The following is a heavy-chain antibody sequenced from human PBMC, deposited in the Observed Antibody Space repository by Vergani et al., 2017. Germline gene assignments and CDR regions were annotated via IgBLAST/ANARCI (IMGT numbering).Heavy chain of an antibody. J-gene: IGHJ6*02. CDR1: GFTFSDYS. CDR3: AKANPRNSXYDYLYYYHAMDV. D-gene: IGHD5-12*01. Sequence: EVQLLESGGGLAQPGGSLRLSCAASGFTFSDYSMNWVRQAPGKGLEWVSGISGSGGSTYYAGSVKGRFTISRDSSKNTLYLQMNSLSAGDTAVYYCAKANPRNSXYDYLYYYHAMDVWGQGTTVTVSS. V-gene: IGHV3-23*01. CDR2: ISGSGGST.